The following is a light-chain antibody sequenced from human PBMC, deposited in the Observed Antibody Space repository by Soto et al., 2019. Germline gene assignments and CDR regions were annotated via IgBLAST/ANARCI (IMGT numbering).Light chain of an antibody. V-gene: IGKV3-15*01. CDR3: QQGHNWPLT. CDR2: GAS. Sequence: EIVMTQSPATLSLSPGERAALSCRASQSINSELAWYQQKPVQPPRLLIYGASTRATGVPARFTGSESGSEFTLTSSRLQSEDFAVYYCQQGHNWPLTFGQGTMLEI. CDR1: QSINSE. J-gene: IGKJ2*01.